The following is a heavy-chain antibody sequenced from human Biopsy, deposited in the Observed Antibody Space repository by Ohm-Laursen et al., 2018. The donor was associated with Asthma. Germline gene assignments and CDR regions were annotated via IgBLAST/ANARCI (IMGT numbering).Heavy chain of an antibody. Sequence: GSSVKVSCKGSRDIFSSYGFSWVRQAPGQGLEWMGGIIPISLTPSYARRFRGRVTISADEYTRTAYMELSSLRSEDTAVYYCARTYYDFLTGQVNDAFAMWGQGTMVTVSS. V-gene: IGHV1-69*01. D-gene: IGHD3-9*01. CDR1: RDIFSSYG. CDR3: ARTYYDFLTGQVNDAFAM. CDR2: IIPISLTP. J-gene: IGHJ3*02.